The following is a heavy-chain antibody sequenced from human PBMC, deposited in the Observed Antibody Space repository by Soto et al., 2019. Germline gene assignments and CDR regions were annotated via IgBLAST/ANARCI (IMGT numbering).Heavy chain of an antibody. CDR1: GFTFSSYA. Sequence: GGSLRLSCAASGFTFSSYAMSWVRQAPGKGLEWVSGISGSGGTTYYADSVKGRFTISRDNSKNTLYLQVNSLRAEDTAVYYCAKDQAAAGTISRYFQHWGQGTLVTVSS. J-gene: IGHJ1*01. D-gene: IGHD6-13*01. CDR2: ISGSGGTT. V-gene: IGHV3-23*01. CDR3: AKDQAAAGTISRYFQH.